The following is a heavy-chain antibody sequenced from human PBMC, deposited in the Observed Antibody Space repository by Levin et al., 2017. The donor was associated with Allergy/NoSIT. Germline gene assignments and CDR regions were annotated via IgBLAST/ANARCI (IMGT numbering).Heavy chain of an antibody. D-gene: IGHD6-13*01. CDR2: ISWNSGTK. V-gene: IGHV3-9*01. CDR3: AKAHSNRWSKYYYGMDV. Sequence: PGGSLRLSCSASGFTFDDYVMHWVRQAPGKGLEWVSGISWNSGTKGYADSVKGRFTISRDNAKNSLYLQMNSLSAEDTALYYCAKAHSNRWSKYYYGMDVWGQGTTVTVSS. CDR1: GFTFDDYV. J-gene: IGHJ6*02.